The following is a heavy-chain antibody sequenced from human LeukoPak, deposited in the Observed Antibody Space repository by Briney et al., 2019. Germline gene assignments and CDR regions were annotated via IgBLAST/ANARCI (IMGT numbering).Heavy chain of an antibody. CDR1: GFTFSSYE. CDR3: GRVRKVSETTYYFDY. D-gene: IGHD4-11*01. J-gene: IGHJ4*02. CDR2: ISSSSSYT. V-gene: IGHV3-48*03. Sequence: GGSLRLSCAASGFTFSSYEMNWVRQAPGXGLEWVSYISSSSSYTNYADSVKGRFTISRDNAKNSLYLQMNSLRAEDTAVYYCGRVRKVSETTYYFDYWGQGTLVTVSS.